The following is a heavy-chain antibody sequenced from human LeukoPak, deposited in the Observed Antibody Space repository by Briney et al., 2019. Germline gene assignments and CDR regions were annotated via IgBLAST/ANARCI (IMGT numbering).Heavy chain of an antibody. V-gene: IGHV3-9*01. Sequence: GRSLRLSCAASGFTFDDYAMHWVRQAPGKGLEWVSGISWNSGSIGYADSVKGRFTISRDNAKNSLYLQMNSLRAEDTALYYCAKDMALGYYYDSSGYYDAFDIWGQGTMATVSS. J-gene: IGHJ3*02. CDR2: ISWNSGSI. CDR1: GFTFDDYA. CDR3: AKDMALGYYYDSSGYYDAFDI. D-gene: IGHD3-22*01.